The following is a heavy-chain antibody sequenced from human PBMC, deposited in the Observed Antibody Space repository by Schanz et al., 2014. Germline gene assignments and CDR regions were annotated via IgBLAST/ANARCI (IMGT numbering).Heavy chain of an antibody. CDR1: GGTFSSYT. CDR2: IVPIAGIT. D-gene: IGHD6-13*01. CDR3: ASSGAGYSSSWDFDY. V-gene: IGHV1-69*02. J-gene: IGHJ4*02. Sequence: QVQLVQSGAEVKKPGPSVKVSCKLSGGTFSSYTISWMRQAPGQGLEWMGRIVPIAGITNYAQRFQGRVTITADKSTFTAYMDVSSLRSEDTAVYYCASSGAGYSSSWDFDYWGQGTLVTVSS.